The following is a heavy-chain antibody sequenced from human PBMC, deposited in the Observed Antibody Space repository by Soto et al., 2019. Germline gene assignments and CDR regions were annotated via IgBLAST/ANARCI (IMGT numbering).Heavy chain of an antibody. D-gene: IGHD3-10*02. J-gene: IGHJ4*02. Sequence: SETLSLTCTASGDSIRGDYWSWIRQPPGKRLEWIAYISYSGTTNYNPSLKSRVTISLDTSNNQLSLKMASVTAADTAMYYCAKGVYDYGRGTLKLDVWGLGTLVTVSS. CDR1: GDSIRGDY. CDR3: AKGVYDYGRGTLKLDV. CDR2: ISYSGTT. V-gene: IGHV4-59*01.